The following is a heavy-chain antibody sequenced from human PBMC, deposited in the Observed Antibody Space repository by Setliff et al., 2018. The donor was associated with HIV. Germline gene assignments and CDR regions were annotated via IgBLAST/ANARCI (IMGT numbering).Heavy chain of an antibody. Sequence: SETLSLTCTVSGGSIIRYYWSWIRQPAGKGLEWIGRIYPSGNINYNPSLKSRLTMSIDTSKNQFSLKLSSVTAADTAVYYCARDAGPHYGSGPPLEYWGQGIQVTVSS. CDR2: IYPSGNI. J-gene: IGHJ4*02. D-gene: IGHD3-10*01. V-gene: IGHV4-4*07. CDR3: ARDAGPHYGSGPPLEY. CDR1: GGSIIRYY.